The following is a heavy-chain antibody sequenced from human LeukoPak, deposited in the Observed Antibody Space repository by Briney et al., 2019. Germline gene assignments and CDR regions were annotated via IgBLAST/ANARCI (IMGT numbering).Heavy chain of an antibody. J-gene: IGHJ6*03. CDR2: INHSGST. D-gene: IGHD2-2*01. V-gene: IGHV4-34*01. Sequence: SETLSLTCAVYGGSFSGYYWSWIRQPPGKGLEWIGEINHSGSTNHNPSLKSRVTISVDTSKNQFSLKLSSVTAADTAVYYCAREVKDIVVVPAAIYYMDVWGKGTTVTVSS. CDR3: AREVKDIVVVPAAIYYMDV. CDR1: GGSFSGYY.